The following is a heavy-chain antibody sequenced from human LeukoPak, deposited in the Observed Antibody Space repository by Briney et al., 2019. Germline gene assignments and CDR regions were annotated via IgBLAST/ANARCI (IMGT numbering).Heavy chain of an antibody. Sequence: GSLRLSCAASGFTFSTYAMSWVRQPPGKGLEWIGEINHSGSTNYNPSLKSRVTISVDTSKNQFSLKLSSVTAADTAVYYCARVPSMGWLQLGWGYYFDYWGQGTLVTVSS. CDR1: GFTFSTYA. J-gene: IGHJ4*02. V-gene: IGHV4-34*01. CDR2: INHSGST. CDR3: ARVPSMGWLQLGWGYYFDY. D-gene: IGHD5-24*01.